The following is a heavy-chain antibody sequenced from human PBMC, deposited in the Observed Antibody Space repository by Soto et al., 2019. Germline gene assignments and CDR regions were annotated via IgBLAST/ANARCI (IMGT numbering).Heavy chain of an antibody. CDR3: ARDGVRYFDWLSNQDLYLIDY. V-gene: IGHV1-18*01. CDR2: ISAYNGNT. CDR1: GYTFTSYG. J-gene: IGHJ4*02. Sequence: ASVKVSCKASGYTFTSYGISWVRQAPGQGLEWMGWISAYNGNTNYAQKLQGGVTMTTDTSTSTAYMELRSLRSDDTAVYYCARDGVRYFDWLSNQDLYLIDYWGQGTLVTVSS. D-gene: IGHD3-9*01.